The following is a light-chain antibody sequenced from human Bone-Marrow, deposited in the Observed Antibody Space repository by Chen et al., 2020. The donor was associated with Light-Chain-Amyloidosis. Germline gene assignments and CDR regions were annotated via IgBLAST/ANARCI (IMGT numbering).Light chain of an antibody. CDR3: SSYTITNTLV. CDR2: EVT. V-gene: IGLV2-14*01. CDR1: SSDVGGDNH. Sequence: QSALTQPASVSGSPGPSITISCTGTSSDVGGDNHVPWYQQHPDKAPKLIIYEVTNRPSWVPDRFSGSKSDNTASLTISGLQTEDEADDFCSSYTITNTLVFGGGTRVTVL. J-gene: IGLJ1*01.